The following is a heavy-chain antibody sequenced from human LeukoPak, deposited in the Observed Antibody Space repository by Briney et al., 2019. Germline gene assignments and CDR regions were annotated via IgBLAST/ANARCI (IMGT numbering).Heavy chain of an antibody. CDR1: GYTFTGHY. CDR3: ARDLVHSSSSYYYYYGMDV. J-gene: IGHJ6*02. D-gene: IGHD6-6*01. CDR2: ISAYNGNT. Sequence: ASVKVSCKASGYTFTGHYMHWVRQAPGQGLEWMGWISAYNGNTNYAQKLQGRVTMTTDTSTSTAYMELRSLRSDDTAVYYCARDLVHSSSSYYYYYGMDVWGQGTTVTVSS. V-gene: IGHV1-18*04.